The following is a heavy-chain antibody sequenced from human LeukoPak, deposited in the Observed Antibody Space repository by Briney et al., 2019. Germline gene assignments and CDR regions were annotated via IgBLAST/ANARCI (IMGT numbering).Heavy chain of an antibody. V-gene: IGHV3-30-3*01. CDR2: ISYDGSNK. CDR1: GFTFSSYA. D-gene: IGHD6-6*01. Sequence: PGRSLRLSCAASGFTFSSYAMHGVRQAPGKGLEWVAVISYDGSNKYYADSVKGRFTISRDNSKNTLYLQMNSLRAEDTAVYYCARDRSSSGSNWFDPWGQGTLVTVSS. CDR3: ARDRSSSGSNWFDP. J-gene: IGHJ5*02.